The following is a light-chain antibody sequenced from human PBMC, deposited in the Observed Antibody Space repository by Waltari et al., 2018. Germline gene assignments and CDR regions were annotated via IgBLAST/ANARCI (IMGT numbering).Light chain of an antibody. CDR3: MQSIHWPWT. CDR1: QSLVHSDGNTY. Sequence: DVVMTQSPLSLPVTLGQPASISCKSSQSLVHSDGNTYLNWFHQRPGQSPRRLIYKVSNRDSGVPDRFSGSGSGTDLTLKISRVEAEDVGVYYCMQSIHWPWTFGQGTKVEIK. J-gene: IGKJ1*01. V-gene: IGKV2-30*02. CDR2: KVS.